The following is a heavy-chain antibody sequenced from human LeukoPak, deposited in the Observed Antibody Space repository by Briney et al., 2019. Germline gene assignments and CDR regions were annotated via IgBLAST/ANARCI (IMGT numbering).Heavy chain of an antibody. CDR1: GGSISSYY. CDR3: AREDTGPHYDILTGYPDYYGMDV. V-gene: IGHV4-4*07. CDR2: IYTSGST. D-gene: IGHD3-9*01. Sequence: SETLSLTCTVSGGSISSYYWSWIRQPAGKGLEWIGRIYTSGSTNYNPSLKSRVTISVDTSKNQFSLKLSSVTAADTAVYYCAREDTGPHYDILTGYPDYYGMDVWGQGTTVTVSS. J-gene: IGHJ6*02.